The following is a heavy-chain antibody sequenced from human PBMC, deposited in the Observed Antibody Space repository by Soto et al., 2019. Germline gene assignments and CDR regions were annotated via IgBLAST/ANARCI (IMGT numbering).Heavy chain of an antibody. CDR3: QKESRGIAVAGTRVDY. D-gene: IGHD6-13*01. V-gene: IGHV3-23*01. CDR2: ISGSGGST. J-gene: IGHJ4*02. Sequence: GVSLRLSCAASGFTFSSYAMSWVRQAPGKGLEWVSAISGSGGSTYYADSVKGRFTISRDNSKNTLYLQMNRLRAEDTAVYYCQKESRGIAVAGTRVDYWGQGNLVTVPS. CDR1: GFTFSSYA.